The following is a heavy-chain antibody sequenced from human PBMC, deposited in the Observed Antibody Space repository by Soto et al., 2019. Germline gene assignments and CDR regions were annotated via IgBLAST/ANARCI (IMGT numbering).Heavy chain of an antibody. CDR1: GGSISSYY. CDR2: IYYSGST. D-gene: IGHD1-26*01. V-gene: IGHV4-59*08. J-gene: IGHJ6*02. CDR3: ARSGGYYYYYGMDV. Sequence: QVQLQESGPGLVKPSETLSLTCTVSGGSISSYYWSWIRQPPGKGLEWIGYIYYSGSTNYNPSLKSRVTISVDTSKNQFSLKLSSVTAADTAVYYCARSGGYYYYYGMDVWGQGTTVTVSS.